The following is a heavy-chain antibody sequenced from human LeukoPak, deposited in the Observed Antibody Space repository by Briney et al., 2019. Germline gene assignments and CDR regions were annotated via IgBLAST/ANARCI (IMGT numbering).Heavy chain of an antibody. V-gene: IGHV4-34*01. CDR3: ARGSTVLRSFDWLLPFDY. J-gene: IGHJ4*02. CDR1: GRSFSGYY. CDR2: INHSGST. D-gene: IGHD3-9*01. Sequence: PSETLSLTCAVYGRSFSGYYWSWIRQPPGKGLEWIGEINHSGSTNYNPSLKSRVTISVDTSKNQFSLKQSSVTAADTAVYYCARGSTVLRSFDWLLPFDYWGQGTLVTVSS.